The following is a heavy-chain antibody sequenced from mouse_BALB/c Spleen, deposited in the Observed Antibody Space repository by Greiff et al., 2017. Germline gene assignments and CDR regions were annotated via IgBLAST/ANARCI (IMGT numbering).Heavy chain of an antibody. CDR3: ARRLTTAFYYFDY. Sequence: EVQVVESGGGLVQPGGSLKLSCAASGFAFSRYWMSWVRQAPGKGLEWIGEINPDSSTINYTPSLKDKFIISRDNAKNTLYLQMSKVRSEDTALYYCARRLTTAFYYFDYWGQGTTLTVSS. CDR2: INPDSSTI. J-gene: IGHJ2*01. V-gene: IGHV4-1*02. D-gene: IGHD1-2*01. CDR1: GFAFSRYW.